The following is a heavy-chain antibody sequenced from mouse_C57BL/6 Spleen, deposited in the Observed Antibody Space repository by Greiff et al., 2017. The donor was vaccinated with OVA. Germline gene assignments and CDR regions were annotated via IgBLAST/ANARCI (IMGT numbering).Heavy chain of an antibody. V-gene: IGHV1-15*01. CDR2: IDPETGGT. Sequence: QVQLQQSGAELVRPGASVTLSCKASGYTFTDYEMHWVKQTPVHGLEWIGAIDPETGGTAYNQKFKGKAILTADKSSSTAYMELRSLTSEDSAVYCCTTNWDAYFDYWGQGTTLTVSS. CDR3: TTNWDAYFDY. CDR1: GYTFTDYE. J-gene: IGHJ2*01. D-gene: IGHD4-1*01.